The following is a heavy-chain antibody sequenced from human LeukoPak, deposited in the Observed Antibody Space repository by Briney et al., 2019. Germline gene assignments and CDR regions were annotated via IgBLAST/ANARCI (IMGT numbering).Heavy chain of an antibody. CDR1: GFTFSSYA. CDR2: ISSSSSYI. V-gene: IGHV3-21*01. CDR3: ARVSDPTR. Sequence: GGSLRLSCAASGFTFSSYAMSWVRQAQGKGLEWVSSISSSSSYIYYADSVKGRFTISRDNAKNSLYLQMNSLRAEDTAVYYCARVSDPTRWGQGTLVTVSS. J-gene: IGHJ4*02. D-gene: IGHD5-12*01.